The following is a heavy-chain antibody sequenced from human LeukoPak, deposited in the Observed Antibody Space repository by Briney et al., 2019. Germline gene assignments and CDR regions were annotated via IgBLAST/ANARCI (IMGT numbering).Heavy chain of an antibody. D-gene: IGHD5-12*01. Sequence: PGRSLRLSCAASGFIVSSNYMSWVRQAPGKGLEWVSVIYNNGNTYYADSVKGRFTISRDNSKNTLNLQMNSLRAEDTAVYYCARGYGGFEHNWFDPWGQGTLVTVSS. J-gene: IGHJ5*02. V-gene: IGHV3-53*01. CDR2: IYNNGNT. CDR3: ARGYGGFEHNWFDP. CDR1: GFIVSSNY.